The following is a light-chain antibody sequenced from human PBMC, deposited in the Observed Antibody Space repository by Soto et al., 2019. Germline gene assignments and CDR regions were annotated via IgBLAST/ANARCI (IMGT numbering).Light chain of an antibody. CDR2: AAS. CDR1: QDISVW. V-gene: IGKV1D-12*01. CDR3: QQANSFPRT. J-gene: IGKJ3*01. Sequence: DIHMTQSRSSVSASVGDRVTITCRASQDISVWLAWYQQKPGKAPKLLIYAASNLQTGVPSRFSGSGSGTEFTLTISSLQPEDFATYYCQQANSFPRTFGPGTKVDIK.